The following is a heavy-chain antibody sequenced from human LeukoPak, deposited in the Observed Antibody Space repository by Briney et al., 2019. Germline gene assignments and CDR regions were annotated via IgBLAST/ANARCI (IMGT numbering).Heavy chain of an antibody. CDR2: IYYSGST. V-gene: IGHV4-31*03. CDR1: GGSISSGGYY. Sequence: SETLSLTCTVSGGSISSGGYYWSWIRPHPGKGLEWIGYIYYSGSTYYNPSLKSRVTISVDTSKNQFSLKLSSVTAADTAVYYCARDNSVGDFWSGYSRAGGMDVWGQGTTVTVSS. J-gene: IGHJ6*02. D-gene: IGHD3-3*01. CDR3: ARDNSVGDFWSGYSRAGGMDV.